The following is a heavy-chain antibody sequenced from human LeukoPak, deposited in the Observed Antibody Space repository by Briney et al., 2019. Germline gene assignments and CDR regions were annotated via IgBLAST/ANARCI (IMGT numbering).Heavy chain of an antibody. V-gene: IGHV3-21*01. CDR3: AREEYSGSYYFDY. D-gene: IGHD1-26*01. CDR2: ISSSSSYI. CDR1: GFTFSSYS. Sequence: GSLRLSCAASGFTFSSYSMNWVRQAPGKGLEWVSSISSSSSYIYYADSVKGRFTISRDNAKNSLYLQMNSLRAEDTAVYYCAREEYSGSYYFDYWGQGTLVTVSS. J-gene: IGHJ4*02.